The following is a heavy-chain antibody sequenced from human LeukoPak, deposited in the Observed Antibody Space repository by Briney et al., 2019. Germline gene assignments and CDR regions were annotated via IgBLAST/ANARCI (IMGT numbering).Heavy chain of an antibody. Sequence: PGGSLRLSCAASGFTFSSYGMHWVRQAPGKGLEWVAFIRYDGSNKYYADSVKGRFTISRDNSKNTLYLQMNSLRAEDTAVYYCARDIVVVTSWYFDYWGQGTLVTVSS. J-gene: IGHJ4*02. CDR1: GFTFSSYG. V-gene: IGHV3-30*02. CDR2: IRYDGSNK. CDR3: ARDIVVVTSWYFDY. D-gene: IGHD2-21*02.